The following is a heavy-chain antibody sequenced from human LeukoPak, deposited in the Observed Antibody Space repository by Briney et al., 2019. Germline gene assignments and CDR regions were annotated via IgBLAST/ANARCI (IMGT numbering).Heavy chain of an antibody. CDR3: AREGAYSSGWSNWFDP. V-gene: IGHV3-30*04. D-gene: IGHD6-19*01. CDR1: GFTFSSYA. CDR2: ISYDGSNK. Sequence: GGSLRLSCAASGFTFSSYAMHWVRQAPGKGLEWVAVISYDGSNKYYADSVKGRFTISRVNSKNTLYLQMNSLRAEDTAVYYCAREGAYSSGWSNWFDPWGQGTLVTVSS. J-gene: IGHJ5*02.